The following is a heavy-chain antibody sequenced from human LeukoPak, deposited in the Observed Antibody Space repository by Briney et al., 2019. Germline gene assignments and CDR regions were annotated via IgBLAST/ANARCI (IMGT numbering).Heavy chain of an antibody. CDR2: ISAYNGNT. D-gene: IGHD4-11*01. Sequence: ASVKVSCKASGYTFTSYGISWVRQAPGQGLEWMGWISAYNGNTNHAQKLQGRVTMTTDTSTSTAYMELRSLRSDDTAVYYCARHYSDYVRWAYFDWGQGTLVTVSS. CDR3: ARHYSDYVRWAYFD. V-gene: IGHV1-18*04. J-gene: IGHJ4*02. CDR1: GYTFTSYG.